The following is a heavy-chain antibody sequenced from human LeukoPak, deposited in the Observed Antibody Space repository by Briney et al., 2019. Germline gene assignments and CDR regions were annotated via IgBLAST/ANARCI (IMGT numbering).Heavy chain of an antibody. CDR3: ARTYYDILTAFDY. CDR2: IYYSGST. Sequence: SETLSLTCTVSGDSISSRSYYWGWIRQPPGKGLEWIGTIYYSGSTYYNPSLKSRVTISVDTSKNQFSLKLSSVTAADTAVYYCARTYYDILTAFDYWGQGTLVTVSS. V-gene: IGHV4-39*07. CDR1: GDSISSRSYY. J-gene: IGHJ4*02. D-gene: IGHD3-9*01.